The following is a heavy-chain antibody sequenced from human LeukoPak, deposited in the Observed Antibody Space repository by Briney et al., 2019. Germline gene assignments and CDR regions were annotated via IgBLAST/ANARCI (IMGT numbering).Heavy chain of an antibody. CDR1: GDSVSSNSVT. J-gene: IGHJ4*02. Sequence: SQTLSLTCGISGDSVSSNSVTWNWIRQSPSRGLEWLGRTYYRSQWKTDYSVSVKSRIVVTPDTSKNQFSLQLNSVTPEDTAVYYCARATSMNFDYWGQGALVTVSP. CDR3: ARATSMNFDY. V-gene: IGHV6-1*01. CDR2: TYYRSQWKT.